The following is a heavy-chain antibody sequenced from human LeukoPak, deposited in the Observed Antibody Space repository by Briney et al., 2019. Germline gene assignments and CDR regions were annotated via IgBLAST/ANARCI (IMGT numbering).Heavy chain of an antibody. V-gene: IGHV1-69*13. J-gene: IGHJ4*02. CDR3: ARGTLNSGYYRSFDY. CDR1: GGTFSSYA. Sequence: SVKVSCKASGGTFSSYAISWVRQAPGQGLEWMGGIIPIFGTANYAQKFQGRVTITADESTSTAYMELSSLRSEDTAVYCCARGTLNSGYYRSFDYWGQGTLVTVSS. CDR2: IIPIFGTA. D-gene: IGHD3-9*01.